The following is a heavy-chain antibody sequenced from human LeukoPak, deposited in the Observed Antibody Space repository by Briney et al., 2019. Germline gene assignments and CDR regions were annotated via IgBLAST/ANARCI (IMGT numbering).Heavy chain of an antibody. CDR2: ISYDGSNK. Sequence: GGSLRLSCAASGFTFSSYAMHWARQAPGKGLEWVAVISYDGSNKYYADSVKGRFTISRDNSKNTLYLQMNSLRAEDTAVYYCARDHREYRLDYYYMDVWGKGTTVTVSS. V-gene: IGHV3-30*04. CDR1: GFTFSSYA. D-gene: IGHD3-10*01. CDR3: ARDHREYRLDYYYMDV. J-gene: IGHJ6*03.